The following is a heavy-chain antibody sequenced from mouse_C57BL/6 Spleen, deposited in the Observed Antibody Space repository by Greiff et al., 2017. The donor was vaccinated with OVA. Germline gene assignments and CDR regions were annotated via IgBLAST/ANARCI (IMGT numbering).Heavy chain of an antibody. Sequence: QVQLQQSGAELVKPGASVKMSCKASGYTFTTSPLEWMQQNHGKSLAWIGNFHPYNDDPQYTEKFKGTATLTVEKSSVTVYLGLIRLTSDDAAVYYRARSSNTWYCEVGGTGTTVTGSS. CDR3: ARSSNTWYCEV. CDR2: FHPYNDDP. V-gene: IGHV1-47*01. D-gene: IGHD2-5*01. J-gene: IGHJ1*03. CDR1: GYTFTTSP.